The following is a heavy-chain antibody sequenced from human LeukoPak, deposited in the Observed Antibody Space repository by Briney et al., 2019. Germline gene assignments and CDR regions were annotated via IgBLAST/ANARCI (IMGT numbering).Heavy chain of an antibody. CDR1: GYSENFYG. CDR3: ARDFAGRVDGYNPYYYYYMDV. V-gene: IGHV1-18*01. D-gene: IGHD5-24*01. J-gene: IGHJ6*03. CDR2: ISAQHGQT. Sequence: ASVKVSCKTSGYSENFYGITWVRQVAGQGLEWMGWISAQHGQTEYAPNSQDRVTMTTDTYTNTAYMELRSLRSDDTAVYYCARDFAGRVDGYNPYYYYYMDVWGKGTTVTISS.